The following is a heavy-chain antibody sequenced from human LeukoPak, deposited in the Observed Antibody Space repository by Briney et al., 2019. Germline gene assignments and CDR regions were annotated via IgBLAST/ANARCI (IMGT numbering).Heavy chain of an antibody. CDR3: ARDRYTSSWTTAFDY. V-gene: IGHV1-2*02. Sequence: GASVKVSCKPSGYTFTGYYIHWVRQAPGQGLEWMGWINPNNGGTNYAQKFQGGVTMTRDTSTSTVYMELTRLRSDDTAVYYCARDRYTSSWTTAFDYWGQGTLVTVSS. D-gene: IGHD6-13*01. J-gene: IGHJ4*02. CDR2: INPNNGGT. CDR1: GYTFTGYY.